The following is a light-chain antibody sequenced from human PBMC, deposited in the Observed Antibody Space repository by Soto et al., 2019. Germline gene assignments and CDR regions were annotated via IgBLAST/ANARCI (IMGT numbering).Light chain of an antibody. CDR2: AAS. Sequence: IQMTQSPSSLSASVGDRLTITSRASQSITSYLNWYQQKPGQAPKLLIYAASSLQSGVPSRFSGSVSGTDFTLTISSLQPEDFATYYCQQDFNYPWTFGQGTKVDIK. V-gene: IGKV1-39*01. CDR3: QQDFNYPWT. J-gene: IGKJ1*01. CDR1: QSITSY.